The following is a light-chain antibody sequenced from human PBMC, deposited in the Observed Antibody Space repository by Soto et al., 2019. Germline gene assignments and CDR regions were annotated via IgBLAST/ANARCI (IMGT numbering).Light chain of an antibody. CDR2: SYN. J-gene: IGLJ3*02. CDR1: SSNIGSNT. Sequence: QSVLTQPPSASGTPGQRVTISCSGSSSNIGSNTVNWYQHVPGTAPKLLIYSYNQRPSGVPDRFSGSMSGTSASLAISGLQSEDEADYYCAAWDDSLNGQVFGGGTKVTVL. V-gene: IGLV1-44*01. CDR3: AAWDDSLNGQV.